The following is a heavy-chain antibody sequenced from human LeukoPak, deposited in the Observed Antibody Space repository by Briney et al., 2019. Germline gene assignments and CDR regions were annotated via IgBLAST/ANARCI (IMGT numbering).Heavy chain of an antibody. CDR1: GFTFSSYW. Sequence: GGSLRLSCAASGFTFSSYWMSWVRQAPGKGLEWVANIKQDGSEKSYVDSVKGRFTISRDNSKNTLYLQMNSLRAEDTAVYYCAKDHETVRGANSFDYWGQGTLVTVSS. V-gene: IGHV3-7*05. CDR3: AKDHETVRGANSFDY. D-gene: IGHD3-10*01. J-gene: IGHJ4*02. CDR2: IKQDGSEK.